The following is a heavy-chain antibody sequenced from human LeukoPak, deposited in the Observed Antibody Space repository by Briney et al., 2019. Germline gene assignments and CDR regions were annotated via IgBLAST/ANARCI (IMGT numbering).Heavy chain of an antibody. J-gene: IGHJ4*02. CDR1: GGSISSSSYY. Sequence: SETLSLTCTVSGGSISSSSYYWGWIRQPPGKGLEWIGSIYYSGGTYYNPSLKSRVTISVDTSKNQFSLKLSSVTAADTAVYYCARRILIGYQFYYFDYWGQGTLVTVSS. CDR3: ARRILIGYQFYYFDY. CDR2: IYYSGGT. V-gene: IGHV4-39*01. D-gene: IGHD2-2*01.